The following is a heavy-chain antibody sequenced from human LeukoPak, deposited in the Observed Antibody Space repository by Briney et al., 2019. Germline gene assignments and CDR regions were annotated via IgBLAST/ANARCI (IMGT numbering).Heavy chain of an antibody. CDR1: GYTFTSYG. V-gene: IGHV1-18*01. D-gene: IGHD3-22*01. Sequence: AASVTVSCKASGYTFTSYGISWVRQAPGQGLEWMGWISTYKGNTNYAQKFQGRVTMTTDTSTSTAYMELRSLRSDDTAVYYCARDITMIVRDWGQGTLVTVSS. J-gene: IGHJ4*02. CDR3: ARDITMIVRD. CDR2: ISTYKGNT.